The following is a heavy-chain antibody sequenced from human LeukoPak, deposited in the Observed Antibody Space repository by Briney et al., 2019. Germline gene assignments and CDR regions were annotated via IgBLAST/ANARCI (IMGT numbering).Heavy chain of an antibody. J-gene: IGHJ4*01. D-gene: IGHD6-13*01. CDR2: IKRDGSYK. CDR1: GFTFGNYW. CDR3: ARDPGSSSFDY. Sequence: GGSLRLSCVASGFTFGNYWMSWVRQAPGKGLEFVANIKRDGSYKNYVDSVKGRFTISRDNAENSVHLQMHSLRADDTAIYYCARDPGSSSFDYWGQGALVIVSS. V-gene: IGHV3-7*01.